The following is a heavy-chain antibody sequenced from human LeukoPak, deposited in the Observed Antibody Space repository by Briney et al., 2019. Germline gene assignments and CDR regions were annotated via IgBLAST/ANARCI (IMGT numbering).Heavy chain of an antibody. D-gene: IGHD6-13*01. J-gene: IGHJ4*02. CDR3: ARARYSSTWYEGEDY. Sequence: ASVKVSCKASGYTFTGYYMHWVRQAPGQGLEWMGWINPNSGGTNYAQKFQGRVTMTRDTSISTAYMELSRLRSEDTAVYYCARARYSSTWYEGEDYWGQGTLVTVSS. CDR1: GYTFTGYY. V-gene: IGHV1-2*02. CDR2: INPNSGGT.